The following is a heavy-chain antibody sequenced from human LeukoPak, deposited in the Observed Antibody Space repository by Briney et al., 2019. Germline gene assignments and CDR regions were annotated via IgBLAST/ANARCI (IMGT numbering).Heavy chain of an antibody. D-gene: IGHD2-15*01. CDR3: AKGTKLAVAANNYFDY. CDR1: GFTFSSYA. Sequence: GGSLRLSCAASGFTFSSYAINWVRQAPGKGLEWVSIISGSGGNTYYADSVKGRFTISRDNSKNTLYLQMNSLRAEDTAVYYCAKGTKLAVAANNYFDYWGQGTLLTVSS. J-gene: IGHJ4*02. V-gene: IGHV3-23*01. CDR2: ISGSGGNT.